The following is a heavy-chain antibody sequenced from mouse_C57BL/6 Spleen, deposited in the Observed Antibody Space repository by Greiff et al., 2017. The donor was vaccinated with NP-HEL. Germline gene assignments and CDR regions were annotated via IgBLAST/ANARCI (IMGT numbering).Heavy chain of an antibody. CDR3: TRYDYYGSSYWYFDV. CDR1: GFTFSSYA. Sequence: EVQLVESGEGLVKPGGSLKLSCAASGFTFSSYAMSWVRQTPEKRLEWVAYISSGGDYIYYADTVKGRFTISRDNARNTLYLQMSSLKSEDTAMYYCTRYDYYGSSYWYFDVWGTGTTVTVSS. V-gene: IGHV5-9-1*02. D-gene: IGHD1-1*01. CDR2: ISSGGDYI. J-gene: IGHJ1*03.